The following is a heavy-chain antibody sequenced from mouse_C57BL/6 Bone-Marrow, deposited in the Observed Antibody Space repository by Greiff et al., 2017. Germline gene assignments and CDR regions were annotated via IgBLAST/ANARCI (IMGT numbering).Heavy chain of an antibody. D-gene: IGHD2-12*01. CDR2: IYPRSGNT. CDR3: ARDRYSYYGVPYAMDD. Sequence: QVQLQQSGAELARPGASVKLSCKASGYTFTSYGISWVKQRTGQGLEWIGEIYPRSGNTYYNEKFKGKATLTADKSSSTAYMELRSLTSEDSAVYFCARDRYSYYGVPYAMDDWGQGTSVTVSS. J-gene: IGHJ4*01. V-gene: IGHV1-81*01. CDR1: GYTFTSYG.